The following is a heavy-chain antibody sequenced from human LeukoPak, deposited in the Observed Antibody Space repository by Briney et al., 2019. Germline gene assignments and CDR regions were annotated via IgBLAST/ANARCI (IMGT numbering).Heavy chain of an antibody. J-gene: IGHJ6*03. V-gene: IGHV7-4-1*02. CDR2: INTDTGNR. D-gene: IGHD2-2*02. CDR1: GYRFISYA. Sequence: GASVKVSFKGSGYRFISYAMNWGRQAPGQGREGVGWINTDTGNRTYARGFAGKYVFSVYTSVTTAYLQINSLRTDDPAVYYCARGPLFDCSSTSCCTYFYYYYYMDVWGKGTTVTVSS. CDR3: ARGPLFDCSSTSCCTYFYYYYYMDV.